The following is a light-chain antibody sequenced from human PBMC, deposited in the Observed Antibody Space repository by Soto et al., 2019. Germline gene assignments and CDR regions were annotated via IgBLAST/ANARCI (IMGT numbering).Light chain of an antibody. V-gene: IGLV7-46*01. Sequence: QAVVTQEPSLTVSPGGTVTLTCGSSTGTVTSGHYPYWFQQKPGQAPRTLISDISRRLSGTPARFSGSLLGDKAALTLSGAQPEDEADYYCLLYDGGSSVFGTGTKVTVL. J-gene: IGLJ1*01. CDR3: LLYDGGSSV. CDR2: DIS. CDR1: TGTVTSGHY.